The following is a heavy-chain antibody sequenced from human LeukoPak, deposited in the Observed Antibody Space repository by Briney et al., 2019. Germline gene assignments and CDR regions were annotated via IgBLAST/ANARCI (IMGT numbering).Heavy chain of an antibody. CDR3: ARSGCTDGVCYTVSYFAY. V-gene: IGHV3-30-3*01. CDR1: GFIFNTYA. Sequence: PGGSLRLSCAASGFIFNTYALHWVRQAPGKGLEWVAVISYDGSNKYYADSVKGRFTISRDNSENTLYLQMNSPRAEDTAVYYCARSGCTDGVCYTVSYFAYWGQGTLVTVSS. J-gene: IGHJ4*02. CDR2: ISYDGSNK. D-gene: IGHD2-8*01.